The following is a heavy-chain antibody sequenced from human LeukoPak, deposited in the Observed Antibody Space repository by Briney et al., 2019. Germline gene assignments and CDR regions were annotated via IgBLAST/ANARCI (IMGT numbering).Heavy chain of an antibody. V-gene: IGHV1-58*02. D-gene: IGHD5-18*01. CDR2: IVVGSGNT. CDR1: GFTFTSSA. Sequence: ASVTVSFKASGFTFTSSAMQWVRQARGQRLEWIGWIVVGSGNTNYAQKFQERVTITRDMSTSTAYMELSSLRSEDTAVYYCAASGYSYGGYYFDYWGQGTLVTVSS. J-gene: IGHJ4*02. CDR3: AASGYSYGGYYFDY.